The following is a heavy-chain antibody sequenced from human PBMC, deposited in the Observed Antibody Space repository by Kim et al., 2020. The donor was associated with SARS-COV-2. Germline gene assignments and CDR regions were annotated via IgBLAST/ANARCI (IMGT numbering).Heavy chain of an antibody. CDR2: VSGTGEST. V-gene: IGHV3-23*01. D-gene: IGHD3-22*01. Sequence: GGSLRLSCAASGFTFSSSAMSWVRQVPGKGLEWVAAVSGTGESTYYADSVKGRFTISRDNSKNMVYLQMSSLRADDTAVYYCAKDRLVLGTRSYYD. CDR3: AKDRLVLGTRSYYD. CDR1: GFTFSSSA. J-gene: IGHJ6*01.